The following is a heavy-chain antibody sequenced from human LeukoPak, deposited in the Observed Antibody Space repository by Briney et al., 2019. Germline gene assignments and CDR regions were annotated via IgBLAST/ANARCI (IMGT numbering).Heavy chain of an antibody. CDR2: ISSGADYT. J-gene: IGHJ4*02. Sequence: PGGSLRLSCAASGFTFSTYAMTWVRQAPGKGLEWVSTISSGADYTYYADSVKGRFTTSRDNSKSTLYLQMNSLRAEDTAVYYCAREPNNVVTPAGFDYWGQGTLVTVSS. V-gene: IGHV3-23*01. CDR1: GFTFSTYA. CDR3: AREPNNVVTPAGFDY. D-gene: IGHD2-2*01.